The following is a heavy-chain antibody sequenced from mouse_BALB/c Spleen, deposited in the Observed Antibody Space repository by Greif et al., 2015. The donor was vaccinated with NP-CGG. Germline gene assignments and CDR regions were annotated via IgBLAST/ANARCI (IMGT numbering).Heavy chain of an antibody. V-gene: IGHV2-9*02. CDR2: IWAGGST. CDR3: ARERGTMGFAY. J-gene: IGHJ3*01. Sequence: VQVVESGPGLVAPSQSLSITCTVSGFSLTSYGVHWVRQPPGKGLEWLGVIWAGGSTNYNSALMSRLSISKDNSKSQVFLKMNSLQTDDTAMYYCARERGTMGFAYWGQGTLVTVSA. D-gene: IGHD1-1*02. CDR1: GFSLTSYG.